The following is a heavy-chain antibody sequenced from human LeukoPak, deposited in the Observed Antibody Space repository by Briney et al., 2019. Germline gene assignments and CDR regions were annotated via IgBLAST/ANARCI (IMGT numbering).Heavy chain of an antibody. CDR3: ASLRQRWLQPGDY. J-gene: IGHJ4*02. CDR1: GGSFSGYY. V-gene: IGHV4-34*01. CDR2: INHSGST. D-gene: IGHD5-12*01. Sequence: KTSETLSLTCAVYGGSFSGYYWSWIRQPPGKGLEWIGEINHSGSTNYNPSLKSRVTISVDTSKNQFSLKLSSVTAADTAVYYCASLRQRWLQPGDYWGQGTLVTVSS.